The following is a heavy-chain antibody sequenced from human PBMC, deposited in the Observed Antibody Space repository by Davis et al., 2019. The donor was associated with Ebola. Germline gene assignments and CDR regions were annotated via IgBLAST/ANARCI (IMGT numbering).Heavy chain of an antibody. CDR1: GYTFSNYG. V-gene: IGHV1-18*01. CDR3: ARDIIVGATDY. J-gene: IGHJ4*02. D-gene: IGHD1-26*01. CDR2: ISAYDGDT. Sequence: AASVKVSCKASGYTFSNYGITWVRLAPGQGLEWLGWISAYDGDTDYAQEFQDRVTMTTDTSTSTAYMELRSLRSDDTAVYYCARDIIVGATDYWGQGTLVTVSS.